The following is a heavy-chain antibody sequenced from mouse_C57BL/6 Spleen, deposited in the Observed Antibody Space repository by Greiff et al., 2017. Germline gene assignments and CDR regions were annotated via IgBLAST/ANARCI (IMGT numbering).Heavy chain of an antibody. V-gene: IGHV1-22*01. Sequence: VQLQQSGPELVKPGASVKMSCKASGYTFTDYNMHWVKQSHGKSLEWIGYINPNNGGTSYNQKFKGKATLTVNKSSSTAYMELRSLTSEDSAVYYCARENYYDYPWCAYWGQGTLVTVSA. D-gene: IGHD2-4*01. J-gene: IGHJ3*01. CDR3: ARENYYDYPWCAY. CDR1: GYTFTDYN. CDR2: INPNNGGT.